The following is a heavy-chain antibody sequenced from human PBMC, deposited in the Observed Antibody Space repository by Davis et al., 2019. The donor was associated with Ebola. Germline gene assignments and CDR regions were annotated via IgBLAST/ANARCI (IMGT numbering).Heavy chain of an antibody. CDR2: ISGSGGST. V-gene: IGHV3-23*01. CDR1: GFTFSNYA. D-gene: IGHD4-17*01. J-gene: IGHJ4*02. CDR3: AKGDYGDYAPLRY. Sequence: PGGSLRLSCAASGFTFSNYAMTWVRQAPGKGLEWVSGISGSGGSTYYADSVKGRFTFSRDNSKNTLYLQMNSLRAEDTAVYYWAKGDYGDYAPLRYWGQGTLVTVSS.